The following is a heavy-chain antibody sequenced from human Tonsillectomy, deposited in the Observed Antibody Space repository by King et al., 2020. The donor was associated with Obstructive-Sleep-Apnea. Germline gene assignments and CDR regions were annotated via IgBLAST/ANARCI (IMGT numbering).Heavy chain of an antibody. V-gene: IGHV4-59*08. D-gene: IGHD5-12*01. CDR1: GGSISNYY. J-gene: IGHJ4*02. CDR3: ARNRGGEDSGGYGDYFDY. CDR2: MYYSGNT. Sequence: QLQESGPGLVKPSETLSLTCTVSGGSISNYYWSWIRQPPGKGLEWIGYMYYSGNTNYNPSLKSRVTISSDTSKIQFSLRLSSVTAADTAIYYCARNRGGEDSGGYGDYFDYWGQGTLVTVSS.